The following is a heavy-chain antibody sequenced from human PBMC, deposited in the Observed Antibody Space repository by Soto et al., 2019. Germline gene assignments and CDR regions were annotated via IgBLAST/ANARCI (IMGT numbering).Heavy chain of an antibody. D-gene: IGHD6-13*01. J-gene: IGHJ4*02. CDR1: GYTFTGYY. CDR3: ARSVAGEYYLDY. V-gene: IGHV1-2*04. Sequence: ASVKVSCKASGYTFTGYYMHWVRQAPGQGLEWMGWINPNSGGTNYAQKFQGWVTMTRDTSISTAYMELSRLRSDDTAVYYCARSVAGEYYLDYWAQGTLVTVSS. CDR2: INPNSGGT.